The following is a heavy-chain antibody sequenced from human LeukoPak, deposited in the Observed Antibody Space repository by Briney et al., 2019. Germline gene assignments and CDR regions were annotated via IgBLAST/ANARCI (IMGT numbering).Heavy chain of an antibody. CDR3: ARDYPSYYGMDV. CDR1: GFTVSSNY. Sequence: PGGSLRLSCAASGFTVSSNYMSWVRQAPGKGLEWVSVIYSGGSTYYADSVKGRFTISRDNSKNTLYLQMNSLRAEDTAVYYCARDYPSYYGMDVWGQGTTVTVS. J-gene: IGHJ6*02. V-gene: IGHV3-66*01. CDR2: IYSGGST.